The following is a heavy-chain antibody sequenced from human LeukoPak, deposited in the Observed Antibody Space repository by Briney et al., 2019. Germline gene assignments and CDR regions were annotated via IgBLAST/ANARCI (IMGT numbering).Heavy chain of an antibody. CDR3: ARHYYDSSGHNDY. J-gene: IGHJ4*02. V-gene: IGHV4-39*01. CDR2: IYYSGST. D-gene: IGHD3-22*01. CDR1: GGSISSSSYY. Sequence: SVTLPLTCTVSGGSISSSSYYWGWIRQPPGKGLEWIGSIYYSGSTYYNPSLKSRVTISVDTSKNQFSLKLSSVTAADTAVYYCARHYYDSSGHNDYWGQGTLVTVSS.